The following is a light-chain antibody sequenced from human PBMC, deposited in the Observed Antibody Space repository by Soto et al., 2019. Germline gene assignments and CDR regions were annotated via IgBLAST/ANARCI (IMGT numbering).Light chain of an antibody. V-gene: IGLV2-23*02. Sequence: QSALTQPASVSGSPGQSITISCTGTSSDIGSYDLVSWYQQHPGTAPKLIIYEVTKRPSGVSTRCSASKSGNTASLTISGLQAVDEAYYYCCSFADFTYVFGTGTKLTVL. CDR2: EVT. J-gene: IGLJ1*01. CDR1: SSDIGSYDL. CDR3: CSFADFTYV.